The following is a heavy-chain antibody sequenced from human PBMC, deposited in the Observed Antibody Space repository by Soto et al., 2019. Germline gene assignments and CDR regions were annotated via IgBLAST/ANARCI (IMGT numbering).Heavy chain of an antibody. V-gene: IGHV4-31*02. D-gene: IGHD3-10*01. Sequence: QVQVQEAGPGLVKPSQTLSLKCSVSGGSIGSRDYYWSWIRQHPEKGLEWIGSIYYNGNTDYNPALRGRPNMSLDMSMNEFSLKLTSVTAADTAVYYCARDKGGAALKGSGMDVWGQGTTVTVS. CDR1: GGSIGSRDYY. J-gene: IGHJ6*02. CDR2: IYYNGNT. CDR3: ARDKGGAALKGSGMDV.